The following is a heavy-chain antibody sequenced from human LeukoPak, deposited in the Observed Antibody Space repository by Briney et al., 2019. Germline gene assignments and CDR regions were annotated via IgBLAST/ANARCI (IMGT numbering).Heavy chain of an antibody. V-gene: IGHV3-30*02. J-gene: IGHJ4*02. Sequence: GGSLRLSCAASGFNFSSYGMRWVRQAPGKGLGGVAFIRYGGSNKYYAHSVKGRFTIPRDNSKNTLYLQMNSLRAEDTAVYYCAKGPPGYSYGASFDYWGQGTLVTVSS. CDR2: IRYGGSNK. CDR1: GFNFSSYG. D-gene: IGHD5-18*01. CDR3: AKGPPGYSYGASFDY.